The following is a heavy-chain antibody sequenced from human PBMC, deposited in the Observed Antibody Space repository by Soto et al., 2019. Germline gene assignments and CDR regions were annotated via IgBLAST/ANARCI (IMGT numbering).Heavy chain of an antibody. CDR1: GDSTRSRYW. J-gene: IGHJ6*02. CDR3: ARGPIGTTRLSYYYYGMDV. D-gene: IGHD1-1*01. V-gene: IGHV4-4*02. Sequence: PSETLSLTCGVSGDSTRSRYWWTWLRRPPGRGLEWIGEVNQSGTSNYNPSLKSRVTISIDDSKNHFSLKMTSVTAADTAVYYCARGPIGTTRLSYYYYGMDVWGQGTTVTVSS. CDR2: VNQSGTS.